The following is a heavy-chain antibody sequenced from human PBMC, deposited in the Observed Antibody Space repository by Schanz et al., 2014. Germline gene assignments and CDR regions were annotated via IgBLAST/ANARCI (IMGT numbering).Heavy chain of an antibody. CDR2: IYYSGST. D-gene: IGHD2-15*01. V-gene: IGHV4-31*03. CDR3: ATCSGGTCHAKPVLDN. Sequence: QVQLQESGPGLVKPSQTLSLTCTVSGGSISSGGYYWSWIRQHPGKGLEWIGYIYYSGSTYYNPSLKSRFTISVDPSKNQFSLRLTSVTAADTAVYYCATCSGGTCHAKPVLDNWGQGTLVTVSS. CDR1: GGSISSGGYY. J-gene: IGHJ4*02.